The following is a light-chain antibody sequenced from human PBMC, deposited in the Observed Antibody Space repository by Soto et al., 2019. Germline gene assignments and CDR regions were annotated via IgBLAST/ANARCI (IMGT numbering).Light chain of an antibody. Sequence: QSALTQPASVSGSPGQSITISCTGTSSDVGGYNYVSWHQQHPGRAPKLIISGVSNRPSGVSNRFSGSKSGNTASLTIAGLQAEDEGDYYCSSYTNIRTLLFGGGTQLAVL. CDR3: SSYTNIRTLL. CDR1: SSDVGGYNY. J-gene: IGLJ3*02. V-gene: IGLV2-14*01. CDR2: GVS.